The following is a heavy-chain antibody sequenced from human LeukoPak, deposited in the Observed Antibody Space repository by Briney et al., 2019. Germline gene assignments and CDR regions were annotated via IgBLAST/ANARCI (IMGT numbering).Heavy chain of an antibody. CDR2: TYYSGST. J-gene: IGHJ5*02. CDR3: ARPYYYDSRIDP. D-gene: IGHD3-22*01. V-gene: IGHV4-30-4*01. Sequence: SETLSLSCTVSGGSISSGDYYWSWIRQPPGKGLEWIGYTYYSGSTYYNPSLKNRVSISVDTSKNQFSLNLSSVTAADTAVYYCARPYYYDSRIDPWGQGTLVTVSS. CDR1: GGSISSGDYY.